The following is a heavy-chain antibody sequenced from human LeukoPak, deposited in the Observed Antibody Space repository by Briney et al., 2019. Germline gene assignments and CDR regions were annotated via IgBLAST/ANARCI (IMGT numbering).Heavy chain of an antibody. Sequence: ASVKVFCKASGYTFTGYYMHWVRQAPGQGLEWMGWINPNSGGTNYAQKFQGRVTMTRDTSISTAYMELSRLRSDDTAVYYCARGEWELLRVLDYWGQGTLVTVSS. CDR2: INPNSGGT. CDR1: GYTFTGYY. CDR3: ARGEWELLRVLDY. J-gene: IGHJ4*02. V-gene: IGHV1-2*02. D-gene: IGHD1-26*01.